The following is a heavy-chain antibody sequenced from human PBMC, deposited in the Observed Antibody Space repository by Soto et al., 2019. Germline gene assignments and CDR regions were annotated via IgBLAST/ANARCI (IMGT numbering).Heavy chain of an antibody. CDR1: GGSIRSGGYS. CDR3: ARGYSSGWNYFDY. Sequence: SETLSLTCAVSGGSIRSGGYSWSWIRQPPGKGLEWIGYIYHSGSTYYNPSLKSRVTISVDRSKNQFSLKLSSVTAADTAVYYCARGYSSGWNYFDYWGQGTLVTVSS. J-gene: IGHJ4*02. V-gene: IGHV4-30-2*01. CDR2: IYHSGST. D-gene: IGHD6-19*01.